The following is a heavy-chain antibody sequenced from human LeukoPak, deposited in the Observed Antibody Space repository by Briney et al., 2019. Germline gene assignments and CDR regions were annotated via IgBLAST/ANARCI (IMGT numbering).Heavy chain of an antibody. D-gene: IGHD3-16*01. CDR1: GGSISSGGYY. CDR3: ARRLGMFGAFDI. CDR2: IYYSGST. J-gene: IGHJ3*02. Sequence: SETLSLTCTVSGGSISSGGYYWSWIRQHPGKGLEWIGYIYYSGSTYYNPSLKSRVTISVDTSKNQFSLKLSSVTAADTAVYYCARRLGMFGAFDIWGQGTMVTVSS. V-gene: IGHV4-31*03.